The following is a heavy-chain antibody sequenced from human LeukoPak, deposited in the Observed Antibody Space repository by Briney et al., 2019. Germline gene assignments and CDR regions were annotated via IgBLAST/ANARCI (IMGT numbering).Heavy chain of an antibody. J-gene: IGHJ3*02. CDR1: GPIPSSYG. CDR2: ISYDGSNK. Sequence: GESMRLSCAPSGPIPSSYGMQWVRHPASNVMEWVAAISYDGSNKYYTDSVKGRFTLPRDNSKSTLYLQMNSLRAEDTAVYYCTKGTNRGWFSAFDIWGQGTMVTASS. D-gene: IGHD6-19*01. V-gene: IGHV3-30*18. CDR3: TKGTNRGWFSAFDI.